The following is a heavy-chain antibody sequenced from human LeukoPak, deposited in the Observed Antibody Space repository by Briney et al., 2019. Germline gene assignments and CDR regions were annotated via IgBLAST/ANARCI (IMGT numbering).Heavy chain of an antibody. J-gene: IGHJ3*02. Sequence: PGGSLRLSCAVSGFTFNNYYMTWVRQAPGKGLEWVAGIKEDGSETYYVDSVKGRFTISRGNAKNSLFLQMSSLRAEDTAVYYCARERYCSGGGCYRGYAFHIWGQGTMVTVSS. CDR3: ARERYCSGGGCYRGYAFHI. CDR2: IKEDGSET. CDR1: GFTFNNYY. D-gene: IGHD2-15*01. V-gene: IGHV3-7*01.